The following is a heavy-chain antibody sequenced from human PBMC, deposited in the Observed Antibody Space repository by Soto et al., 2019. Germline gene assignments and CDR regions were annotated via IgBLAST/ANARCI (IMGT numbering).Heavy chain of an antibody. CDR3: AKDLEQWRRYSWFDP. J-gene: IGHJ5*02. D-gene: IGHD6-19*01. Sequence: QVQLVESGGGVVQPGRSLRLYCAASGFTFSNYGMHWVRQAPGKGLEWVAVISYDGSNKYNADSVKGRFTISRDNSKNTLYLQMNSLRAEDTAVYYCAKDLEQWRRYSWFDPWGQGTLVTVSS. V-gene: IGHV3-30*18. CDR2: ISYDGSNK. CDR1: GFTFSNYG.